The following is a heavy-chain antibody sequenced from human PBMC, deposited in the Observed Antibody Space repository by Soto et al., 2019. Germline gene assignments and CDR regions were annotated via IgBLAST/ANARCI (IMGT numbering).Heavy chain of an antibody. V-gene: IGHV3-23*01. CDR3: AKDSATFGRFDY. J-gene: IGHJ4*02. Sequence: GGSLRLSCAASGFTFSNYGMSWVRQCPGKGLEWVSTISGSGDSTYYEDSVKGRFTISRDNSKNTLYVQMNSLRAEDTAVYYCAKDSATFGRFDYWGQGTLVTVSS. CDR2: ISGSGDST. CDR1: GFTFSNYG. D-gene: IGHD1-26*01.